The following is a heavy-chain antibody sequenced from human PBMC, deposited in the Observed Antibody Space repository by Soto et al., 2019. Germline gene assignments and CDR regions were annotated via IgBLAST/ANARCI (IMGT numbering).Heavy chain of an antibody. CDR2: ISFDGSNK. V-gene: IGHV3-30-3*01. J-gene: IGHJ6*02. CDR1: GFTFSSYA. Sequence: SLIFSCAASGFTFSSYAMHWVRQAPDKGLEWLAVISFDGSNKYYADSVKGRFTISRDNSKNTLYLQMNSLRAEDTAVYYCARGSPSSWYSRVGLGYYGMDVWGRGTTVTVYS. CDR3: ARGSPSSWYSRVGLGYYGMDV. D-gene: IGHD6-13*01.